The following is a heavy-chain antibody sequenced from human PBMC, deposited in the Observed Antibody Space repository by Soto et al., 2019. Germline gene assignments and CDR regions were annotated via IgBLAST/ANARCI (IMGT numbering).Heavy chain of an antibody. CDR2: IDPSDSYT. CDR3: ARLPITGTENYYYGMDV. Sequence: GESLKISCKGSGYSFTSYWISWVRQMPGKGLEWMGRIDPSDSYTNYSPSFQGHVTISADKSISTAYLQWSSLKASDTAMYYCARLPITGTENYYYGMDVWGQGTTVTV. V-gene: IGHV5-10-1*01. J-gene: IGHJ6*02. D-gene: IGHD1-7*01. CDR1: GYSFTSYW.